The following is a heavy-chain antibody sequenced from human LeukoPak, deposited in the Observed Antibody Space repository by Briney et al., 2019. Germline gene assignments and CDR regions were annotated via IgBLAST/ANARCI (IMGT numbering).Heavy chain of an antibody. V-gene: IGHV3-7*01. J-gene: IGHJ4*02. CDR3: ARDRGPGGLAGTYY. CDR2: IKQDGSET. Sequence: GGSLRLSCAASGFTFNKYWMCWVRQAPGKGLEWVANIKQDGSETNYVDSMKGRFTISRDNSRNSLYLQMNSLRAEDTAVYYCARDRGPGGLAGTYYWGLGTLVTVSS. CDR1: GFTFNKYW. D-gene: IGHD6-19*01.